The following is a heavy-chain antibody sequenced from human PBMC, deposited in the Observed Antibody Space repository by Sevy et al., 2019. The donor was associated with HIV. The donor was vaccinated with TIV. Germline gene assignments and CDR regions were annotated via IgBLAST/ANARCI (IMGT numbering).Heavy chain of an antibody. V-gene: IGHV1-8*01. J-gene: IGHJ6*02. Sequence: ASVKVSCKASGYTFTSYDINWVRQATGQGLEWRGWMNPNSGNTGDAQKFQGRVTMTRNTSISTAYMELSSLRSEDTAVYYCARELEDIVVVPAAIYYYYGMDVWGQGTTVTVSS. CDR2: MNPNSGNT. D-gene: IGHD2-2*02. CDR3: ARELEDIVVVPAAIYYYYGMDV. CDR1: GYTFTSYD.